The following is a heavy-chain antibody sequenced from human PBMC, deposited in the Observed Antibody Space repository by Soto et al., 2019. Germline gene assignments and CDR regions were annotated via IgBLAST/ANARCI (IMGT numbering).Heavy chain of an antibody. CDR2: SSNSGSFT. D-gene: IGHD1-1*01. Sequence: GGSLSLSCAASGVTLSDNYRSWIRQAPGKGLEWIGYSSNSGSFTRYADSVKGRFSISRDNAKSSLYLQISSLRGDDTATYYCVKSGDNYNLLDYWGQGTPVTVYS. CDR3: VKSGDNYNLLDY. CDR1: GVTLSDNY. J-gene: IGHJ4*02. V-gene: IGHV3-11*06.